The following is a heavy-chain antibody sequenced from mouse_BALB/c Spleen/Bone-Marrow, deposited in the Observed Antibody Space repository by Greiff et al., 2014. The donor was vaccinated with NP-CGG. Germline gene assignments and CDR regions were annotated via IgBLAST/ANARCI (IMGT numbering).Heavy chain of an antibody. CDR1: GYSFTSYC. CDR2: IDPSDSEI. CDR3: ASPTDGNPFAY. J-gene: IGHJ3*01. D-gene: IGHD2-1*01. Sequence: QVHVKQSGPQLVRPGASVKISCKASGYSFTSYCLHWVKQRPGQGLEWIGMIDPSDSEIRLNQKFKDKATLTADKSSSTAYMQLSSPTAEDSAVYYCASPTDGNPFAYWGQGTLVTVSA. V-gene: IGHV1S127*01.